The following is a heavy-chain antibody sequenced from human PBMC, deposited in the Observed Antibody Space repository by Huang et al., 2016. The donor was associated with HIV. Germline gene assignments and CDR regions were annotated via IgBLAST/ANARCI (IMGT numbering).Heavy chain of an antibody. CDR1: GGSITSSSYY. Sequence: QLQLQGSGPGLVKPSETLSLTCTVSGGSITSSSYYWGWIRQPPGKGREGVGRIYYNGSTDYNPALKSRVTVSVDTSKNQFSLKLSSVTAADTAVYYCARHFSYYDSSGYTPWDAFDIWGQGTMVTVSS. D-gene: IGHD3-22*01. CDR2: IYYNGST. CDR3: ARHFSYYDSSGYTPWDAFDI. J-gene: IGHJ3*02. V-gene: IGHV4-39*01.